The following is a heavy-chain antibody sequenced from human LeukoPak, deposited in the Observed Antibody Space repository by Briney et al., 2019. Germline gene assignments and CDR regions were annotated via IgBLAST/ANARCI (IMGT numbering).Heavy chain of an antibody. CDR3: ARVLSLAQNPDDYYYYGMDV. CDR1: GFTFSSYA. CDR2: ISYDGSNK. J-gene: IGHJ6*02. Sequence: PGGSLRLSCAASGFTFSSYAMHWVRQAPGKGLEWVAVISYDGSNKYYADSVKGRFTISRDNSKNTPYLQMNSLRAEDTAVYYCARVLSLAQNPDDYYYYGMDVWGQGTTVTVSS. D-gene: IGHD3-16*02. V-gene: IGHV3-30-3*01.